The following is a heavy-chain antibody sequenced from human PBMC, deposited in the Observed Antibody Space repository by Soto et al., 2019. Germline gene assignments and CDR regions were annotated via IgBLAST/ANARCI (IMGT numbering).Heavy chain of an antibody. CDR2: LSSSSSYI. CDR3: ARSGYSSSWHFDY. D-gene: IGHD6-13*01. V-gene: IGHV3-21*01. J-gene: IGHJ4*02. Sequence: GGSLRLSCAASGFTFSSYSMNWVRQAPGKGLEWVSSLSSSSSYIYYADSVKGRFTLSRDNAKNSLYLQMNSLRAEDTAVYYCARSGYSSSWHFDYWGQGTLVTVSS. CDR1: GFTFSSYS.